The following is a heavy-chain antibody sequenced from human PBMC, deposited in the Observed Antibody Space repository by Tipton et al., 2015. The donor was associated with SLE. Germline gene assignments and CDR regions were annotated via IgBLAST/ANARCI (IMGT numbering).Heavy chain of an antibody. CDR2: MYASGTT. J-gene: IGHJ4*02. CDR1: DVSISSGSYC. D-gene: IGHD5-24*01. CDR3: ARAGDRRDGYNFALTY. V-gene: IGHV4-61*02. Sequence: TLSLTCTVSDVSISSGSYCWSWIRQPAGKGLEYIGRMYASGTTNYNPSLKSRVSISGDTSKNHFSLELRSVTAADTAVYYCARAGDRRDGYNFALTYWGQGTLVTVSS.